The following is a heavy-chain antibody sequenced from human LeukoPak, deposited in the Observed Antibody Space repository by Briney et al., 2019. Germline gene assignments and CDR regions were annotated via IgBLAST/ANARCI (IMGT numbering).Heavy chain of an antibody. J-gene: IGHJ4*02. CDR1: GGSISSYY. CDR3: ARSRSVWGSYIRDY. V-gene: IGHV4-4*07. Sequence: SETLSLTCTVSGGSISSYYWSWIRQPAGKGLEWIGRIYTSGSTNYNPSLKSRVTMSVDTPKNQFSLKLSSVTAADTAVYYCARSRSVWGSYIRDYWGQGTLVTVSS. D-gene: IGHD3-16*01. CDR2: IYTSGST.